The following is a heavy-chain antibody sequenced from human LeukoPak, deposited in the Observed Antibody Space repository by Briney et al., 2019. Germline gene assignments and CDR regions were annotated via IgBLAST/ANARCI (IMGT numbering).Heavy chain of an antibody. CDR3: AKDRILGYYYMDV. D-gene: IGHD2-15*01. CDR1: GFTFSSYE. CDR2: IRYDGSNK. V-gene: IGHV3-30*02. J-gene: IGHJ6*03. Sequence: GGSLRLSCAASGFTFSSYEMNWVRQAPGKGLEWVAFIRYDGSNKYYADSVKGRFTISRDNSKNTLYLQMNSLRAEDTAVYYCAKDRILGYYYMDVWGKGTTVTISS.